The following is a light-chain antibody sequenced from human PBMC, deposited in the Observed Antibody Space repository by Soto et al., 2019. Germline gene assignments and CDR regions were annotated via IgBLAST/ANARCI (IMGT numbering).Light chain of an antibody. CDR2: ATS. Sequence: EIVMTQSPATLSVSPGERATLSCRASHRVSSYLAWYQQKPGQAPRLLIYATSTRATGIPARFIGSGSGTEFTLTISSLQSEDFAVDYCQQYNNWPLTFGGGTKVEIK. CDR3: QQYNNWPLT. J-gene: IGKJ4*01. V-gene: IGKV3-15*01. CDR1: HRVSSY.